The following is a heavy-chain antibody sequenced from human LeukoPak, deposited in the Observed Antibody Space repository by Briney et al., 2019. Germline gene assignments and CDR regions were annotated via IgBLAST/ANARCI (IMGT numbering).Heavy chain of an antibody. Sequence: SGPTLVNPTQTLTLTCTFSGFSLSTSGMCVSWIRQPPGKALEWLARIDWDDDKFYSTSLKTRLTISKDTSKNQVVLTMTNMDPVDTATYYCARIRVGTIFGVVIKSSYYFDYWGQGTLVTVSS. CDR3: ARIRVGTIFGVVIKSSYYFDY. CDR1: GFSLSTSGMC. J-gene: IGHJ4*02. CDR2: IDWDDDK. V-gene: IGHV2-70*17. D-gene: IGHD3-3*01.